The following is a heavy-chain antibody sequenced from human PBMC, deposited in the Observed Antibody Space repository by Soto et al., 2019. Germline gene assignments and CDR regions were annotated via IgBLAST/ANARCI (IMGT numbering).Heavy chain of an antibody. D-gene: IGHD3-22*01. CDR3: AHSAIYDSSGPMGY. CDR2: IYWDDDK. J-gene: IGHJ4*02. CDR1: GFSLSTSGVG. V-gene: IGHV2-5*02. Sequence: QITLKESGPTLVKPTQTLTLTCTFSGFSLSTSGVGVGWIRQPPGTALEWLALIYWDDDKRYSPSLKSRLTITKDTSKNQVVLTTTTMDPVDTATSYCAHSAIYDSSGPMGYRGQGTLVTVSS.